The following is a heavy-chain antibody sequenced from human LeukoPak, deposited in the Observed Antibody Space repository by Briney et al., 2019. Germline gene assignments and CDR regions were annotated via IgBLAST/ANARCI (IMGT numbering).Heavy chain of an antibody. CDR3: AREIVVVVAAAYYYYGMDV. CDR2: IIPILGIA. J-gene: IGHJ6*02. V-gene: IGHV1-69*04. D-gene: IGHD2-15*01. Sequence: ASVKVSCKASGGTFSSYAISWVRQAPGQGLEWMGRIIPILGIANYAQKFQGRVTITADKSTSTAYMELSSLRSEDTAVYYCAREIVVVVAAAYYYYGMDVWGQGTTVTVSS. CDR1: GGTFSSYA.